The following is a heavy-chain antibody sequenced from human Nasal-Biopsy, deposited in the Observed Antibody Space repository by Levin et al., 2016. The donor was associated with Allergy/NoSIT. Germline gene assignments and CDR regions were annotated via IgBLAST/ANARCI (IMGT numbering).Heavy chain of an antibody. CDR2: ISSDGTGT. Sequence: GGSLRLSCAASEFTFSDCDLSWVRQAPGKGLEWVSGISSDGTGTYYAESVRGRFAISRDNSKNTLYLQMNSLRADDTATYYCAKDSSRWFGHLVNYFDSWGQGALVTVSS. V-gene: IGHV3-23*01. D-gene: IGHD3-10*01. J-gene: IGHJ4*02. CDR1: EFTFSDCD. CDR3: AKDSSRWFGHLVNYFDS.